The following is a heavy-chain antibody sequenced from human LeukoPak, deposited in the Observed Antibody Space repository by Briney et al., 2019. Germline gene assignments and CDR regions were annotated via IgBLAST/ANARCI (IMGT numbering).Heavy chain of an antibody. CDR2: IYYSGST. V-gene: IGHV4-31*03. CDR3: ARDRRGTTYFDY. D-gene: IGHD3-16*01. J-gene: IGHJ4*02. Sequence: SEALSLTCTVSGGSISSGGYYWSWIRQHAGKGLEWIGYIYYSGSTYYNPSLKSRVTISVDTSKNQFSLKLSSVTAADTAVYYCARDRRGTTYFDYWGQGTLVTVSS. CDR1: GGSISSGGYY.